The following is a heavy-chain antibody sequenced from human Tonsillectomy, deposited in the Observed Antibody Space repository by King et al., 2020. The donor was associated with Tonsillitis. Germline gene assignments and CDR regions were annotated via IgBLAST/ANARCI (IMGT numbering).Heavy chain of an antibody. J-gene: IGHJ4*02. D-gene: IGHD2-15*01. V-gene: IGHV4-31*03. CDR1: GDSIISGNYY. CDR2: ILHSWST. Sequence: QLQESGPGLVKPSQTLFLTCTVPGDSIISGNYYWSWIRQYPGKGLEGVGYILHSWSTYYNPSLKSRVTMSVDTSKNQFSLKPTSVTAADTAVYYCAREVVVWSQGTLVTVSS. CDR3: AREVVV.